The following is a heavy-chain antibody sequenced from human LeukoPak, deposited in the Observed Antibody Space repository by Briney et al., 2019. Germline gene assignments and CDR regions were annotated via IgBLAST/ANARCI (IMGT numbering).Heavy chain of an antibody. Sequence: GGSLRLSCAASGFGFSGYEMNWVRQAPGKGLEWVSYISGGSTVYYADSVKGRFTISRDNAKNSLYLQMNSLRLDDTAVYYCARENSGTAGDAFDIWGPGTMVTVSS. CDR1: GFGFSGYE. CDR2: ISGGSTV. CDR3: ARENSGTAGDAFDI. V-gene: IGHV3-48*03. D-gene: IGHD1-26*01. J-gene: IGHJ3*02.